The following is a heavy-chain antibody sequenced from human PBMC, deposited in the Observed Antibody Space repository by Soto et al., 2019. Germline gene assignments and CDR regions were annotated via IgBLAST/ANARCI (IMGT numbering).Heavy chain of an antibody. Sequence: QVQLVQSGAEVKKPGSSVKVSCKASGGTFSSCPISWVRQAPGQGLEWMGGIIPIFGTANYAQKFQGRVTITADESTSTAYMELSSLRSEDTAVYYCVKVGATRKSGNWFDPWGQRTLVTVSS. D-gene: IGHD1-26*01. CDR3: VKVGATRKSGNWFDP. CDR1: GGTFSSCP. J-gene: IGHJ5*02. V-gene: IGHV1-69*01. CDR2: IIPIFGTA.